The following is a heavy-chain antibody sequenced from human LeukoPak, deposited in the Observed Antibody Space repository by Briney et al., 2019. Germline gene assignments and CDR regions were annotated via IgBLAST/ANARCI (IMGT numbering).Heavy chain of an antibody. D-gene: IGHD5-18*01. CDR1: GYTFTDYY. CDR2: MNPNSGNT. V-gene: IGHV1-8*02. CDR3: ARGAGDTAMVRD. J-gene: IGHJ4*02. Sequence: ASVKVSCKASGYTFTDYYMHWVRQAPGQGLEWMGWMNPNSGNTGYAQKFQGRVTMTRNTSISTAYMELSSLRSEDTAVYYCARGAGDTAMVRDWGQGTLVTVSS.